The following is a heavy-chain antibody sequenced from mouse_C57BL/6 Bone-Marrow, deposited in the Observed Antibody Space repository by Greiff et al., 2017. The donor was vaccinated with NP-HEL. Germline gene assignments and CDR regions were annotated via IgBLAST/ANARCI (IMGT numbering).Heavy chain of an antibody. D-gene: IGHD2-4*01. CDR2: IDPSDSST. Sequence: QVQLQQPGAELVMPGASVKLSCKASGYTFTSYWMHWVKQRPGQGLEWIGEIDPSDSSTNYNQQFKGKSTLTVDKSSSTAYMQLSSLTSEDAAVYYCAREDYDGFAYWGQGTLVTVSA. J-gene: IGHJ3*01. V-gene: IGHV1-69*01. CDR1: GYTFTSYW. CDR3: AREDYDGFAY.